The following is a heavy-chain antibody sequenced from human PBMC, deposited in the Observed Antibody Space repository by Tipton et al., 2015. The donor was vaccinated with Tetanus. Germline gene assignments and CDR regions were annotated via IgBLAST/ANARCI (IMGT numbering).Heavy chain of an antibody. D-gene: IGHD3-3*01. CDR2: IKEDGSET. CDR1: GFSFSTFW. Sequence: SLRLSCEGSGFSFSTFWMTWVRQAPGKGLEWVATIKEDGSETYYVDSVKGRFTISRDNANNLVSLQLNSLRVEDSGVYFCARDVYAFWNGYYNLWGQGTLVTVSS. V-gene: IGHV3-7*01. J-gene: IGHJ4*02. CDR3: ARDVYAFWNGYYNL.